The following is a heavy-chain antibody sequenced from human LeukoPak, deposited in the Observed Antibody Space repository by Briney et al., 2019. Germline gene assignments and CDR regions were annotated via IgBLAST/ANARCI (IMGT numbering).Heavy chain of an antibody. V-gene: IGHV3-30*02. D-gene: IGHD2-2*01. J-gene: IGHJ4*02. Sequence: GGSLRLSCAASGFTFSGFGMHWFRKPPGKGREGGAFIGQDGSNKYYADSVKGRFIISRDNSKNTLYLQMNSLKTEDTAVYYCTTDPPSPIVVVPAAMGYWGQGTLVTVSS. CDR1: GFTFSGFG. CDR2: IGQDGSNK. CDR3: TTDPPSPIVVVPAAMGY.